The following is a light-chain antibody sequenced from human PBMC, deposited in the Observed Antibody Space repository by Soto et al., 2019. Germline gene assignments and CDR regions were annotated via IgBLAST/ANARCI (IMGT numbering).Light chain of an antibody. CDR2: DAS. CDR1: QNINNY. J-gene: IGKJ1*01. V-gene: IGKV1-39*01. CDR3: QQSYSSWT. Sequence: DIQMTQSPSTLSVSVGDRVTITCQASQNINNYLNWYQQKPGRAPKLLIYDASNLEAGVPSRFRGSGSGTDFTLTISSLQPEDFATFYCQQSYSSWTFGQGTKVDIK.